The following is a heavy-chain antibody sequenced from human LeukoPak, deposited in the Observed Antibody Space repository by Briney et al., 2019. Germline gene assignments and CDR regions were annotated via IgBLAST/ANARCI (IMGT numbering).Heavy chain of an antibody. CDR3: ARAGSGNRWANYGMDA. CDR2: INGNGGGS. CDR1: GFTFSDYA. Sequence: PGGSLRLSCAASGFTFSDYAMSWVRQALAKGLEWVSSINGNGGGSYYIDSVKGRFTVSRENAKNSLYLQMNSLRVGDTAVYYCARAGSGNRWANYGMDAWGQGTTVIVSS. J-gene: IGHJ6*02. V-gene: IGHV3-23*01. D-gene: IGHD1-1*01.